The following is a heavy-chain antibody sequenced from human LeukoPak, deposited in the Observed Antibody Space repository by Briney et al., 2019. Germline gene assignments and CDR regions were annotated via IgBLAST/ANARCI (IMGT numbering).Heavy chain of an antibody. CDR2: VYYTGST. D-gene: IGHD6-13*01. V-gene: IGHV4-39*01. CDR1: GGSISSSSYY. J-gene: IGHJ4*02. CDR3: ARRGSSSFFPFDY. Sequence: KPSETLSLTCTVSGGSISSSSYYWGWIRQPPGKGLEWIASVYYTGSTYYNPSLKSRVTISVDTSKNQFSLQLSPVTATDTAVYYCARRGSSSFFPFDYWGQGTLVTVSS.